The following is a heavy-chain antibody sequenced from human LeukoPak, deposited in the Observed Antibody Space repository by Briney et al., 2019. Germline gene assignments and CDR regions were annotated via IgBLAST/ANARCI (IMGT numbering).Heavy chain of an antibody. D-gene: IGHD4-17*01. CDR1: GYTFTGYY. CDR2: INPNNGGT. V-gene: IGHV1-2*02. Sequence: ASVKVSCKASGYTFTGYYIHWVRQAPGQGLEWVGWINPNNGGTNYAQKFQGRVIMTRDTSISTAYMELSRLRSDDTAVYYCARDLAKGDGDYVHNHWGQGTLVAVSS. CDR3: ARDLAKGDGDYVHNH. J-gene: IGHJ5*02.